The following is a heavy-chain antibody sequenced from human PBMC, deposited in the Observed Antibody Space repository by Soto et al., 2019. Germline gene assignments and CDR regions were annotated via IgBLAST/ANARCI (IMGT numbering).Heavy chain of an antibody. CDR1: GFTFSSYA. D-gene: IGHD6-19*01. Sequence: EVQLLESGGGLVQPGGSLRLSCAPSGFTFSSYAMSWVRQAPGKGLEWVSAISGSGGSTYYADSVKGRFTISRDNSKNTLYLQMNSLRAEDTAAYYCAKSGGWLAAFDIWGQGTMVTVSS. J-gene: IGHJ3*02. CDR2: ISGSGGST. V-gene: IGHV3-23*01. CDR3: AKSGGWLAAFDI.